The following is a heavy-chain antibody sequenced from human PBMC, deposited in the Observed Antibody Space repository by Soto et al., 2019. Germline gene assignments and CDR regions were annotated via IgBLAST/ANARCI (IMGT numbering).Heavy chain of an antibody. J-gene: IGHJ4*02. CDR3: AKGSGELLWSYYFDY. CDR2: ISWDGGST. V-gene: IGHV3-43*01. Sequence: GGSLRLSCAASGFTFDDYTMHWVRQAPGKGLEWVSLISWDGGSTYYADSVQGRFTISRDNSKNSLYLQMNSLRTEDTALYYCAKGSGELLWSYYFDYWGQGTLVTVSS. CDR1: GFTFDDYT. D-gene: IGHD3-10*01.